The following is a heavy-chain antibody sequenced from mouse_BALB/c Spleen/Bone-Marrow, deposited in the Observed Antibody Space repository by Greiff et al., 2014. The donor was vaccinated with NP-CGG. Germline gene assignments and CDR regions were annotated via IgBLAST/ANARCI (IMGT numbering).Heavy chain of an antibody. CDR3: ARGLRGYAMDY. CDR2: ISNGGGST. Sequence: EVHLVESGGGLVQPGGSLKLSCAASGFTFSSYTMSWVRQTPEKRLEWVAYISNGGGSTYYPDTVKGRFTISRDNAKNTLYLQMSSLKSEDTAMYYCARGLRGYAMDYWGQRTSVTVSS. V-gene: IGHV5-12-2*01. CDR1: GFTFSSYT. J-gene: IGHJ4*01. D-gene: IGHD2-4*01.